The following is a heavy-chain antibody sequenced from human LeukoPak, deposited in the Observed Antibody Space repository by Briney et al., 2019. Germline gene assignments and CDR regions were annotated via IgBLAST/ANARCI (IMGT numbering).Heavy chain of an antibody. Sequence: GGSLRLSCAASGFTFSSYGMSWVRQAPGKGLEWVSAISGSGGSTYYADSVKGRFTISRDNSKNTLYLQMNSLRAEDTAVYYCAKDQKPYYYGSGTNWFDPWGQGTLVTVSS. J-gene: IGHJ5*02. CDR3: AKDQKPYYYGSGTNWFDP. CDR1: GFTFSSYG. D-gene: IGHD3-10*01. CDR2: ISGSGGST. V-gene: IGHV3-23*01.